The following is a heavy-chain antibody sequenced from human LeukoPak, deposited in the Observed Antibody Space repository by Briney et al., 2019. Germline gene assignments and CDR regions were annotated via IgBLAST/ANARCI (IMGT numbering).Heavy chain of an antibody. V-gene: IGHV3-7*01. CDR3: AKDQNFGGYYYFDY. CDR1: GFTFSSYW. J-gene: IGHJ4*02. Sequence: GGSLRLSCAASGFTFSSYWMSWVRQAPGKGLEWVANIKQDGSEKYYVDSVKGRFTISRDNSKNTLYLQMNSLRAEDTAVYYCAKDQNFGGYYYFDYWGQGTLVTVSS. CDR2: IKQDGSEK. D-gene: IGHD2-21*01.